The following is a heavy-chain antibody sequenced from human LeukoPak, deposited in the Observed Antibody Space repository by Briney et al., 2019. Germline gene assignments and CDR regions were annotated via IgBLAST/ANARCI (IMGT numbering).Heavy chain of an antibody. CDR1: GGSISDNY. V-gene: IGHV4-4*07. D-gene: IGHD3-9*01. J-gene: IGHJ5*01. CDR2: IYSTGSI. Sequence: SETLSLTCIVSGGSISDNYWSWIGQPAGKGLEWVGRIYSTGSINYSPSLKSRVTISVDTSKNHFSLTLTSVSAADTAVYYCARGGAMTGYYDSWGQGTLVTVSS. CDR3: ARGGAMTGYYDS.